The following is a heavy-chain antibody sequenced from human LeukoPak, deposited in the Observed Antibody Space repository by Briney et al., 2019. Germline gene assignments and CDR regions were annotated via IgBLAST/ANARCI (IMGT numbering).Heavy chain of an antibody. J-gene: IGHJ5*02. CDR2: INPNSGGT. D-gene: IGHD2-15*01. V-gene: IGHV1-2*02. Sequence: ASVKVSCKASGYTFTGYYMHWVRQAPGQGLEWMGWINPNSGGTNYAQKFQGRVTMTRDTSISTAYMELGRLRSDDTAVYYCARDLGVVAAVADENWFDPWGQGTLVTVSS. CDR3: ARDLGVVAAVADENWFDP. CDR1: GYTFTGYY.